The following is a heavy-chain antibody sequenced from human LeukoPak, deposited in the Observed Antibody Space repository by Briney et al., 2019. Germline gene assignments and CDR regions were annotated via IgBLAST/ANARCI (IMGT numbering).Heavy chain of an antibody. J-gene: IGHJ4*02. D-gene: IGHD4-23*01. CDR2: IYSGGST. V-gene: IGHV3-53*01. CDR1: GFTVSTNY. Sequence: GGSLRLSCVVSGFTVSTNYMSWVRQAPGKGLEWVSLIYSGGSTYYADSVKGRFTISRDNSKNTLYLQMNSLRAEDTAVYYCAKRAGGYSHPYDYWGQGTLVTVSS. CDR3: AKRAGGYSHPYDY.